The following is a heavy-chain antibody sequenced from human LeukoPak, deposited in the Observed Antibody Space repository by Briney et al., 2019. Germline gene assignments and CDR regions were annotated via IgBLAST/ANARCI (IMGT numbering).Heavy chain of an antibody. J-gene: IGHJ6*03. V-gene: IGHV4-59*11. CDR1: GGSISSHY. CDR2: IYYSGST. D-gene: IGHD2-2*01. CDR3: ARVYCSSACYYMDV. Sequence: SETLSLTCTVSGGSISSHYWSWIRQPPGKGLEWIGCIYYSGSTNYNPSLKSRVTISVDTSKNQFSLKLSSVTAADTAVYYCARVYCSSACYYMDVWGKGTTVTVSS.